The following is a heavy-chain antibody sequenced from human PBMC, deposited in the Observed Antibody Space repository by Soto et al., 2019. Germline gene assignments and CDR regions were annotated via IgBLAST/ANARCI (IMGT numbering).Heavy chain of an antibody. D-gene: IGHD2-2*01. J-gene: IGHJ5*02. CDR2: IYYSGST. V-gene: IGHV4-59*08. CDR1: GGSISSYY. CDR3: ARLDCSSTSCSYNWFDP. Sequence: PSETLSLTCTASGGSISSYYWSWIRQPPGKGLEWIGYIYYSGSTNYNPSLKSRVTISVDTSKNQFSLKLSSVTAADTAVYYCARLDCSSTSCSYNWFDPWGQGTLVTVSS.